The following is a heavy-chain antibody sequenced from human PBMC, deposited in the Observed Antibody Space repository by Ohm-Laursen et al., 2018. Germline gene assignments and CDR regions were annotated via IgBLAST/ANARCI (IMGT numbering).Heavy chain of an antibody. CDR3: ARHKTTVTGTGWSLYYFDN. CDR1: GDSVSSNRVA. V-gene: IGHV6-1*01. J-gene: IGHJ4*02. CDR2: TYYTSKWYN. Sequence: QTLSLTCAISGDSVSSNRVAWSWIRQSPSRGLEWLGRTYYTSKWYNDYAVSVESRITINPDTSKNQFSLQLNSVTPDDTAVYYCARHKTTVTGTGWSLYYFDNWGQGTLVTVSS. D-gene: IGHD4-11*01.